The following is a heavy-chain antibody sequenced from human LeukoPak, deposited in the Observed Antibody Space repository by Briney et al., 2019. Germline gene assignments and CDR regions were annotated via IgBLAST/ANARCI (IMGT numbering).Heavy chain of an antibody. CDR1: GGSLSNYY. D-gene: IGHD6-13*01. CDR2: IYYSGST. Sequence: SETLSLTCTVSGGSLSNYYWNWIRQPPGKGLEWIAYIYYSGSTNYNPSLKSRVTISVDTSKNQLSLKLSSVTAADTAVYYCARVAAGIGFFQHWGQGTLVTVSS. V-gene: IGHV4-59*08. CDR3: ARVAAGIGFFQH. J-gene: IGHJ1*01.